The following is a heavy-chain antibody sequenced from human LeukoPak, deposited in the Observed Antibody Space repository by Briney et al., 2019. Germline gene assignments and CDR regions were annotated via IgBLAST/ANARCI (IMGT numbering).Heavy chain of an antibody. V-gene: IGHV1-2*02. D-gene: IGHD2-15*01. CDR1: GYPVSDYY. CDR2: IRGDTGDT. CDR3: ARVLVNSCDY. J-gene: IGHJ4*02. Sequence: ASVTISCKTSGYPVSDYYMHWVQKAPGQGLEWMGWIRGDTGDTDSPQKFRGRVTMTRDTSTDTAYLELSRLRYDDTAIYFCARVLVNSCDYWGQGTLVTVSS.